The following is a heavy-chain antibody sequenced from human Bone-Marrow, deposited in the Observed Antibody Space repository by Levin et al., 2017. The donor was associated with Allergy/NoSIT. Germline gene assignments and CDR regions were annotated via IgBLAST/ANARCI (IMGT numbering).Heavy chain of an antibody. D-gene: IGHD2-21*02. J-gene: IGHJ6*03. Sequence: SQTLSLTCAVYGGSFSGYYWSWIRQPPGKGLEWIGEINHSGSTNYNPSLKGRVTISVDTSKNQFSLKLSSVTAADAAVYFCARVTAYCGGDCYGYYYMDGWGRGTTVTVSS. CDR2: INHSGST. V-gene: IGHV4-34*01. CDR3: ARVTAYCGGDCYGYYYMDG. CDR1: GGSFSGYY.